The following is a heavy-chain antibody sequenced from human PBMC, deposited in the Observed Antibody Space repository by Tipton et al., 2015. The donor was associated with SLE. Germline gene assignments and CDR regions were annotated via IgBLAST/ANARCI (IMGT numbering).Heavy chain of an antibody. Sequence: TLSLTCTVSGGSISSSSHYWGWIRQPPGKGLEWIGSIYYSGSTYYNPSLKSRVTISVDTSKNQFSLKLSSVTAADTAVYYCARDLTGLGFDYWGQGTLVTVSS. CDR3: ARDLTGLGFDY. J-gene: IGHJ4*02. V-gene: IGHV4-39*07. CDR1: GGSISSSSHY. CDR2: IYYSGST. D-gene: IGHD1-20*01.